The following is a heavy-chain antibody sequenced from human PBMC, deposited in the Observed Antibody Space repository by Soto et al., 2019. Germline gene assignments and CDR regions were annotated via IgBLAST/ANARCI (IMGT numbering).Heavy chain of an antibody. CDR1: GGSISSYY. V-gene: IGHV4-59*08. Sequence: QVQLQESGPGLVKPSETLSLTCTVSGGSISSYYWSWIRQPPGKGPEWIGYIYYSGSTNYNPSLQSRVTISVDTSKNQFSLKLSSVTAADTAVYYCARYYYDSSGPPYFDYWGQGTLVTVSS. J-gene: IGHJ4*02. CDR3: ARYYYDSSGPPYFDY. CDR2: IYYSGST. D-gene: IGHD3-22*01.